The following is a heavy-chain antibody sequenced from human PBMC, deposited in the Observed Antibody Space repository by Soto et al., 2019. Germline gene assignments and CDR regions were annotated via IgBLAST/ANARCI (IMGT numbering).Heavy chain of an antibody. CDR2: IYHSGST. CDR3: ARAPRKGWLYDY. J-gene: IGHJ4*02. CDR1: GGSISSSNW. Sequence: SETLSLTCAVSGGSISSSNWWSWVRQPPGKGLEWVGEIYHSGSTNYNPSLKSRVTISVDKSKNQFSLKLSSVTAADTAVYYCARAPRKGWLYDYWGQGTLVTVSS. V-gene: IGHV4-4*02. D-gene: IGHD3-9*01.